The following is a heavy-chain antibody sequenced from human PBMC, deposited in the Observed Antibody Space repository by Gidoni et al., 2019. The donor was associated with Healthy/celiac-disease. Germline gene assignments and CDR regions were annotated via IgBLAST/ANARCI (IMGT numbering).Heavy chain of an antibody. D-gene: IGHD1-26*01. CDR3: AGGPPGYDYGMDV. CDR2: IYYSGST. V-gene: IGHV4-39*01. CDR1: GGSISSSSYY. J-gene: IGHJ6*02. Sequence: QLQLQESGPGLVKPSETLSLTCTVSGGSISSSSYYWGWIRQPPGKGLEWIGSIYYSGSTYYNPSLKSRVTISVDTSKNQFSLKLSSVTAADTAVYFCAGGPPGYDYGMDVWGQGTTVTVSS.